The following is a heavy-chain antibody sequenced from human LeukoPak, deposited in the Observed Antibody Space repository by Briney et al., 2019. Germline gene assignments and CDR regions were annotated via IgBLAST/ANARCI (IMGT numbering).Heavy chain of an antibody. Sequence: GRSHRLSCAPAAFSVPSKYMSSARQDPGNGMESHSVIYSGGSTYYADSVNGRFTTSRDNTKNTLYLLMNSLRAEDTAVYYCASGSGSYRTPYYYMDVRGTGTTVTVSS. V-gene: IGHV3-53*01. CDR3: ASGSGSYRTPYYYMDV. J-gene: IGHJ6*03. CDR1: AFSVPSKY. D-gene: IGHD3-10*01. CDR2: IYSGGST.